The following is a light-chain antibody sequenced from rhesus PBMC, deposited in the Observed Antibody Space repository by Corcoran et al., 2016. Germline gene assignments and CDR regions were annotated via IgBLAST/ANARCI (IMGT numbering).Light chain of an antibody. CDR2: RGS. CDR3: YQHSSGYS. V-gene: IGKV3-10*01. J-gene: IGKJ2*01. Sequence: QVILTQSPATLSLSPGERATLSCRASQSVSSNLAWYQQKPGKAPRLLISRGSRRAAGNPDRFSGSGAGTDFPLTISNLGPEDVGVYHCYQHSSGYSFGQGTRVEIK. CDR1: QSVSSN.